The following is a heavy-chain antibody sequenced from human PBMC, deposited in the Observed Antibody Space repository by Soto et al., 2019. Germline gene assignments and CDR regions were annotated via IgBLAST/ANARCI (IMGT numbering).Heavy chain of an antibody. CDR1: GYSFTDYH. D-gene: IGHD2-8*01. CDR3: ARGDSTDCSNGVCSFFYNHDMDV. CDR2: INPKSGGT. Sequence: QVQLVQSGAEVKKPGASVKVSCKASGYSFTDYHIHWMRQAPGQGLEWLGRINPKSGGTSTAQKFQGWVTMTTDTSISTASMELTRLTSDDTAIYYCARGDSTDCSNGVCSFFYNHDMDVWGQGTTVTVSS. V-gene: IGHV1-2*04. J-gene: IGHJ6*02.